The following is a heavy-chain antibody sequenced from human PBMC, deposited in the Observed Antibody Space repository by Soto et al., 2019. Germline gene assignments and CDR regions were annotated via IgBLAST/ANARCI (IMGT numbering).Heavy chain of an antibody. J-gene: IGHJ4*02. CDR1: GFTFSSYW. CDR3: GRTSLVVAAVTRDDY. D-gene: IGHD2-15*01. CDR2: INSDGSST. V-gene: IGHV3-74*01. Sequence: EVQLVESGGGLVQPGGSLRLSCAASGFTFSSYWMHWVRQAPGKGLVWVSRINSDGSSTSYADSVKGRFTISRDNAKNTLYLQMNRLRAEETALYYCGRTSLVVAAVTRDDYRGQGTLVTVSS.